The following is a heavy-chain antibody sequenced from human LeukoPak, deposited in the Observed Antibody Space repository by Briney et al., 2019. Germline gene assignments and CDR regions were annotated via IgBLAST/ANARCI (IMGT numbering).Heavy chain of an antibody. J-gene: IGHJ1*01. CDR3: ARGEGSGWYEDHEQYFQH. V-gene: IGHV3-23*01. Sequence: GGSLRLSCAASGFTFNNYAMSWVRQAPGKGLEWVSAISGSGGSTYYADSVKGRFTISRDNSKNTLYLQMNSLRAEDTAVYYCARGEGSGWYEDHEQYFQHWGQGTLVTVSS. D-gene: IGHD6-19*01. CDR1: GFTFNNYA. CDR2: ISGSGGST.